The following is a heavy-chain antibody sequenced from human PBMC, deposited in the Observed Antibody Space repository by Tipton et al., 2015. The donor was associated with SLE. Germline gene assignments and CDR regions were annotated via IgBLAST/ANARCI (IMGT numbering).Heavy chain of an antibody. Sequence: TLSLTCTVSGVSTSSGGYFWTWLRQHPGKGLEWIGYISYSGSTYYNPSLKSRVTISVDTSKNQFSLKLSSVTAADTAVYYCARVFVGVWGQGTTVTVSS. D-gene: IGHD3-3*01. V-gene: IGHV4-31*03. CDR2: ISYSGST. CDR3: ARVFVGV. J-gene: IGHJ6*02. CDR1: GVSTSSGGYF.